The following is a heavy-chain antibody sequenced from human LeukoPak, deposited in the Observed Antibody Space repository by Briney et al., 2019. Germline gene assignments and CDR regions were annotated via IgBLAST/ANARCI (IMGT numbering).Heavy chain of an antibody. Sequence: SVKVSCKASGGTFSSYAISWVRQAPGQGLEGMGRIIPIFGIANYAQKFQGRVTITADKSTSTAYMELSSLRSEDTAVYYCARGGGAQQVEHYDSSGYYYWGQGTLVTVSS. J-gene: IGHJ4*02. D-gene: IGHD3-22*01. CDR2: IIPIFGIA. CDR3: ARGGGAQQVEHYDSSGYYY. V-gene: IGHV1-69*04. CDR1: GGTFSSYA.